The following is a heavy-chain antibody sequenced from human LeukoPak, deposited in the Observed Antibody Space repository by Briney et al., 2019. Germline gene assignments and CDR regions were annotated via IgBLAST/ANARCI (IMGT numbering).Heavy chain of an antibody. CDR1: GGSISSYY. V-gene: IGHV4-59*01. J-gene: IGHJ4*02. Sequence: SETLSLTCTVSGGSISSYYWSWIRQPPGKGLEWIGYISYSGSTNFNPSLKSRVTISVDTSKNQSSLKLSSVTAADTAVYYCARDSRSGYDYYFDYWGQGTLVTVSS. D-gene: IGHD5-12*01. CDR2: ISYSGST. CDR3: ARDSRSGYDYYFDY.